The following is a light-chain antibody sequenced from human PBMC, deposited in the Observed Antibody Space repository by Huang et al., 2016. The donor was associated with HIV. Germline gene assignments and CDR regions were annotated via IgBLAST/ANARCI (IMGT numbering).Light chain of an antibody. Sequence: DIQVTQSPSSLSASVGDRVTITCRASQSITNWLAWYQQKPGKAPKLLIYDASSLESGVPSRFSGSGSGTECALTISSLQPDDFATYYCQQYDSYPYNFGQGTKLDIK. V-gene: IGKV1-5*01. CDR1: QSITNW. J-gene: IGKJ2*01. CDR3: QQYDSYPYN. CDR2: DAS.